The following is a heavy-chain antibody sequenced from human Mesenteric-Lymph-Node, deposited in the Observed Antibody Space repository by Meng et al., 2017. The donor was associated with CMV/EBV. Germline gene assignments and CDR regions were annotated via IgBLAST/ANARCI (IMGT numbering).Heavy chain of an antibody. CDR2: ISYDGSIK. CDR1: GFTFNTYA. V-gene: IGHV3-30-3*01. CDR3: ARGRRQQLVKTNWFDP. Sequence: GESLKISCAASGFTFNTYAISWVRQTPGKGLEWLAVISYDGSIKNYADSVKGRFTISRDNSKNTLYLQMDSLRPEDTAVYYCARGRRQQLVKTNWFDPWGQGTLVTVSS. D-gene: IGHD6-13*01. J-gene: IGHJ5*02.